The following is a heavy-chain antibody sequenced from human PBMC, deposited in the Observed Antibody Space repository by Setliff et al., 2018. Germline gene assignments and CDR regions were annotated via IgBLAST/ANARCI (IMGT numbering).Heavy chain of an antibody. J-gene: IGHJ4*02. Sequence: GGSLRLSCAASGFLYSNNAFHWVRQPPGKGLEWVAVISYDGTITHYVDSVKGRFSISRDNSQNTLYLQMNSLSPEDTALYYCASSSGGNYEAYFDYWGQGTLVTVSS. V-gene: IGHV3-30*04. CDR2: ISYDGTIT. D-gene: IGHD2-15*01. CDR1: GFLYSNNA. CDR3: ASSSGGNYEAYFDY.